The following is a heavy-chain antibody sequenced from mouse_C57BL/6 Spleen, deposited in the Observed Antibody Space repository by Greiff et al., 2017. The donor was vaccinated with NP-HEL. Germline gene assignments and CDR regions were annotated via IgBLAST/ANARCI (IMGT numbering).Heavy chain of an antibody. J-gene: IGHJ2*01. CDR2: INPSSGYT. V-gene: IGHV1-4*01. CDR1: GYTFTSYT. D-gene: IGHD3-2*02. CDR3: ARGAGEAYFDY. Sequence: QVQLQQSGAELARPGASVTMSCTASGYTFTSYTMHWVKQRPGQGLEWIGYINPSSGYTKYNQKFKDKATLTADKSSSTAYMQLSSLTSEDSAVYYCARGAGEAYFDYWGQGTTLTVSS.